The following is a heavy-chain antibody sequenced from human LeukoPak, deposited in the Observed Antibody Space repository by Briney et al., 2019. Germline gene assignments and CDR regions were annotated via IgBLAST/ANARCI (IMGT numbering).Heavy chain of an antibody. CDR1: GFTFSSYW. D-gene: IGHD2-2*01. J-gene: IGHJ4*02. CDR2: IKQDGGEK. Sequence: GGSLRLSCAASGFTFSSYWMTWVRQALGKGLEWVANIKQDGGEKYYVDSVKGRFTISRDNAKNSLYLQMNSLRAEDTAVYYCAKTIVPAALYYFDYWGQGTLVTVSS. CDR3: AKTIVPAALYYFDY. V-gene: IGHV3-7*03.